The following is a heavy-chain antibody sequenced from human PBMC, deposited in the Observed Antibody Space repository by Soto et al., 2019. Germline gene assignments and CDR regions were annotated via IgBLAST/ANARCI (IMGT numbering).Heavy chain of an antibody. CDR1: GFTFDNYG. V-gene: IGHV3-23*01. J-gene: IGHJ6*02. Sequence: EVELLESGGGLVQPGGSLRLSCAASGFTFDNYGMNWVRQAPGKGLEWVSGITGGGDSTYYADSVRGRFIISRDNSKSTLSIQMNSPTVEDTARYYCATPFGGSYPFYYSGMDVWGQGTKVTVSS. D-gene: IGHD1-26*01. CDR2: ITGGGDST. CDR3: ATPFGGSYPFYYSGMDV.